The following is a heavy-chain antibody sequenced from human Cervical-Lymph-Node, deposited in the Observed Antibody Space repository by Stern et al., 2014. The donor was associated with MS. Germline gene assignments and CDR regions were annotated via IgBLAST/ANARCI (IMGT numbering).Heavy chain of an antibody. CDR3: ATSTASDAFDI. J-gene: IGHJ3*02. CDR2: VWNDGSKE. Sequence: QMQLVQSGGGVVQPGRSLRLSCVASGLTFSTSVMHWVRQAPGKGLEWVAVVWNDGSKEHFTESVKGRFSTSRDTAKNTLHLQMSSLRAEDTAVYFCATSTASDAFDIWGQGTLVTMSS. V-gene: IGHV3-33*01. D-gene: IGHD2/OR15-2a*01. CDR1: GLTFSTSV.